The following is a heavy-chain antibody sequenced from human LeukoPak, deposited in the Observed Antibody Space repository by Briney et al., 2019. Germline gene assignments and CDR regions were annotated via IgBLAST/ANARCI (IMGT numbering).Heavy chain of an antibody. CDR1: GFTFSSYE. V-gene: IGHV3-48*03. CDR3: ARAYYYDSSGSQFDY. J-gene: IGHJ4*02. Sequence: GGSLRLSCAASGFTFSSYEMNWVRQAPGKGLEWVSYISSSGSTIYYADSVKGRFTISRDNAKNSLYLQMNSLKAEDTAVYYCARAYYYDSSGSQFDYWGQGTLVTVSS. D-gene: IGHD3-22*01. CDR2: ISSSGSTI.